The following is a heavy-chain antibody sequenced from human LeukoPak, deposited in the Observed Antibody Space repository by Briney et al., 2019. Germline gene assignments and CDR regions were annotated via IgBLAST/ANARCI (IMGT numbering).Heavy chain of an antibody. J-gene: IGHJ4*02. CDR3: ARDARSGYSYGPKVDY. CDR1: GYAFTGYY. Sequence: ASVKVSCKASGYAFTGYYMHWVRQAPGQGLEWMGLINPNSGGTNYAQKFQGRVTMTRDTSISTAYMELSRLRSDDTAVYYCARDARSGYSYGPKVDYWGQGTLVTVSS. CDR2: INPNSGGT. D-gene: IGHD5-18*01. V-gene: IGHV1-2*02.